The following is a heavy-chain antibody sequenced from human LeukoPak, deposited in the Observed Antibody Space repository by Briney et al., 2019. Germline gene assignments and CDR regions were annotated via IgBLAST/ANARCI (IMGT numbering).Heavy chain of an antibody. Sequence: ASVKVSCKASRYTFTGYYMHWVRQAPGQGLEWMGWINPNSGDTKYAQKFQGRVTMTRDTSISTAYIELSRLRSDDTAVYYCATQRGSYRWGTDFDYWGQGTLVTVSS. CDR1: RYTFTGYY. J-gene: IGHJ4*02. CDR3: ATQRGSYRWGTDFDY. CDR2: INPNSGDT. D-gene: IGHD3-16*01. V-gene: IGHV1-2*02.